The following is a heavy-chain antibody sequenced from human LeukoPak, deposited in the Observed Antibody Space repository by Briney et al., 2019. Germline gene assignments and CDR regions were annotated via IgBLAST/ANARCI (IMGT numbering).Heavy chain of an antibody. V-gene: IGHV3-21*01. CDR3: AGPGDYFDY. CDR1: GFTFSSYR. CDR2: ISSSNSYI. J-gene: IGHJ4*02. Sequence: PGGSLRLSCAGSGFTFSSYRMTWVRQAPGKGLEWVSSISSSNSYISYADSLKGRFTISRDNAKNSLYLQMNSLRAEDTAVYYCAGPGDYFDYWGQGTLVTVSS.